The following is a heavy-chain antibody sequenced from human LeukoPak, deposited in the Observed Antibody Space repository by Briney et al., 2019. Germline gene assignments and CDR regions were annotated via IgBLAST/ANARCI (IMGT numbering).Heavy chain of an antibody. CDR2: ISYSGSA. CDR3: AKGESYSYGSYYYYGMDV. D-gene: IGHD5-18*01. Sequence: SETLSLTCTVSGGSISSGGYYWSWIRQHPGKGLEWIGYISYSGSASYNPSLRTRLTISIDTSKNQFTLTLSSVTAADTAVYYCAKGESYSYGSYYYYGMDVWGQGTTVTVSS. V-gene: IGHV4-31*03. CDR1: GGSISSGGYY. J-gene: IGHJ6*02.